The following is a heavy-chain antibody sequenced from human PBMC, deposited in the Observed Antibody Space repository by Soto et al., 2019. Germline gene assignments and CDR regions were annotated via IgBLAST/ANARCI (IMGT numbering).Heavy chain of an antibody. Sequence: ASVKVSCKASGYTFTSYAMHWVRQAPGQRLEWMGWINAGNGNTKYSQKFQGRVTITRDTSASTAYMKLSSLRSEDTAVYYCAREPYDFWSGSGMDVWGQGTTVTVSS. J-gene: IGHJ6*02. CDR1: GYTFTSYA. CDR2: INAGNGNT. CDR3: AREPYDFWSGSGMDV. D-gene: IGHD3-3*01. V-gene: IGHV1-3*01.